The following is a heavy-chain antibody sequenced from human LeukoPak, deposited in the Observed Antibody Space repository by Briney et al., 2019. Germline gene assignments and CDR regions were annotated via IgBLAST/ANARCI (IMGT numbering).Heavy chain of an antibody. V-gene: IGHV4-4*07. CDR1: GGSISTDN. CDR3: ARDCGSSHGFDI. J-gene: IGHJ3*02. Sequence: LETLSLTCTVSGGSISTDNWNWIRQPAGKGLEWIGRIYTSGTTTYNTPLKSRVTMTLDTSKNQFSLKLSSVTVADTAMYCCARDCGSSHGFDIWGQGTMVTVST. D-gene: IGHD2-15*01. CDR2: IYTSGTT.